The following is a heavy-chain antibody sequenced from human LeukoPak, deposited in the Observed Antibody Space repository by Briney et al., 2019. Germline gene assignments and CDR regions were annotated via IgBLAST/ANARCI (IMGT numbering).Heavy chain of an antibody. D-gene: IGHD3-16*02. CDR2: ISGSGGST. Sequence: GGSLRLSCAASGFTFSSYSMNWVRQAPGKGLEWVSAISGSGGSTYYADSVKGRFTISRDNSKNTLYLQMNSLRAEDTAVYYCAKIPYDYIWGSYRYRDDAFDIWGQGTMVTVSS. CDR1: GFTFSSYS. V-gene: IGHV3-23*01. J-gene: IGHJ3*02. CDR3: AKIPYDYIWGSYRYRDDAFDI.